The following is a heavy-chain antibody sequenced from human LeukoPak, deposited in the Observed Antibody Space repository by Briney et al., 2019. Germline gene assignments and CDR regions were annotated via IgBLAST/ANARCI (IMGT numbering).Heavy chain of an antibody. D-gene: IGHD6-13*01. CDR2: VSGGGGNT. J-gene: IGHJ5*02. CDR1: GFTFSSYA. CDR3: VRESPVAAVGRSWFDP. V-gene: IGHV3-23*01. Sequence: GGSLRLSCAASGFTFSSYAMSWVRQAPGEGLEWVSTVSGGGGNTYYADSVKGRFTTSRDNTKNTLYLQMNSLRAEDTAVYYCVRESPVAAVGRSWFDPWGQGTLVTVSS.